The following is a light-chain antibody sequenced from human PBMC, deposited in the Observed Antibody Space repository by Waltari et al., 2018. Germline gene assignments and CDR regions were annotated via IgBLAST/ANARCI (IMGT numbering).Light chain of an antibody. J-gene: IGKJ2*01. Sequence: DIVMTQSPEFLAVSLGERATINCKSSQSVLYSSNNKNYLAWYQQKPGQPPKLLIYWASTRESGVPDRFSGSGSGTDFTLTINSLQAEDVAVYYCQQYYSTPYTFGQGTKLEIK. CDR3: QQYYSTPYT. CDR2: WAS. CDR1: QSVLYSSNNKNY. V-gene: IGKV4-1*01.